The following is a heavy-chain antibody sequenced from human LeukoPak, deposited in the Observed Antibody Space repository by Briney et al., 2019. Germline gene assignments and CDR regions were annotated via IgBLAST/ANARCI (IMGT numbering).Heavy chain of an antibody. CDR2: IYYSGST. CDR1: GGSISAGTSY. V-gene: IGHV4-61*01. D-gene: IGHD1-26*01. J-gene: IGHJ4*02. CDR3: AREEALGSGSFDY. Sequence: SQTLSLTCTVSGGSISAGTSYWSWIRQSPEKGLEWIGYIYYSGSTNYNPSLKSRVTISVDTSKNQFSLKLGSVTAADTAVYYCAREEALGSGSFDYWGQGTLVTVSS.